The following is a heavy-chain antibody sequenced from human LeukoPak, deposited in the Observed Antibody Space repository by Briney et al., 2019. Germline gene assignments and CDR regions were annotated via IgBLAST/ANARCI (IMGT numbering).Heavy chain of an antibody. Sequence: PGGSLRLSCAASGFTFSSYAMSWVRQAPGKGLEWVAVISYDGSNKYYADSVKGRFTISRDNSKNTLYLQMNSLRAEDTAVYYCARDSSGYYPEFLFDYWGQGTLVTVSS. CDR1: GFTFSSYA. D-gene: IGHD3-22*01. CDR3: ARDSSGYYPEFLFDY. CDR2: ISYDGSNK. V-gene: IGHV3-30*03. J-gene: IGHJ4*02.